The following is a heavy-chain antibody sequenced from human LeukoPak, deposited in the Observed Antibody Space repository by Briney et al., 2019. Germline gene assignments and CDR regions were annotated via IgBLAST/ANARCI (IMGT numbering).Heavy chain of an antibody. V-gene: IGHV4-39*01. CDR2: IYYSGST. D-gene: IGHD5-18*01. CDR3: ARLQADHSFGYLYYFDY. J-gene: IGHJ4*02. Sequence: SETLSLTCTVSGGSISSSIYYWGWIRQPPGKGLEWIGSIYYSGSTYYNPSLKSRVTISVDTSKNQFSLKLSSVTAADTAVYYCARLQADHSFGYLYYFDYWGQGTLVTVSS. CDR1: GGSISSSIYY.